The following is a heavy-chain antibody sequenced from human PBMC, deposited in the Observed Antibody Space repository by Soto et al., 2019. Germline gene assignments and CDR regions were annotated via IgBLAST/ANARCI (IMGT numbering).Heavy chain of an antibody. D-gene: IGHD3-10*01. CDR1: EFNFIDYG. V-gene: IGHV3-30*18. CDR3: AKEGVVAATRTVNGFDS. Sequence: QVQLVESGGGVVQPGRSLRLSCAASEFNFIDYGMHWVRQAPGKGLEWVAVISYDGQNKYYADSVKGRFTISRDDSKNTLYRQLDSLRPADTAIYSCAKEGVVAATRTVNGFDSWGQGTLVTVSS. CDR2: ISYDGQNK. J-gene: IGHJ5*01.